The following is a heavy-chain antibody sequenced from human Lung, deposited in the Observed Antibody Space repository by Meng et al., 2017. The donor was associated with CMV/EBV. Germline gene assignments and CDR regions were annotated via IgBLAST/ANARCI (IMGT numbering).Heavy chain of an antibody. J-gene: IGHJ5*02. D-gene: IGHD2-15*01. CDR2: IDPNSGDT. Sequence: ASVXVSXKASRYTFTGYHLHWVRQAPGQGLEWMGWIDPNSGDTNYARKFQGRVTLTRDTSISTAYLELSRLRSDDTAVYYCARELDLQLGYCSGGSCYGRGNWFDPWGQGTLVTVSS. CDR3: ARELDLQLGYCSGGSCYGRGNWFDP. V-gene: IGHV1-2*02. CDR1: RYTFTGYH.